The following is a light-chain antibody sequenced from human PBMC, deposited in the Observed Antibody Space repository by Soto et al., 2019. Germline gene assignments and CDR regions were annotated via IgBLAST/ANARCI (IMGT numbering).Light chain of an antibody. V-gene: IGKV3-20*01. CDR2: GAS. J-gene: IGKJ1*01. CDR3: QQYSSSPWT. CDR1: QSVSSSY. Sequence: EIVLTQSPGTLSLSPGERATLSCRASQSVSSSYLAWYQQKPGQAPRLLIYGASSRDTGIPDRFSGSGSGTDSTLTISRLEPKDFAVYYCQQYSSSPWTFGQGTEVEIK.